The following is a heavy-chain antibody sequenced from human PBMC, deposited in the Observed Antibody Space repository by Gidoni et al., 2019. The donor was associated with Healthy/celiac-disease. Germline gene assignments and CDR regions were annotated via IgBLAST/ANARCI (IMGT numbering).Heavy chain of an antibody. J-gene: IGHJ5*02. CDR1: GYTFPAHY. D-gene: IGHD6-13*01. CDR3: ASASPLAAAGTRNWCDP. CDR2: SNTKSGGR. V-gene: IGHV1-2*02. Sequence: VPLVSSGAEVKMPCASVKVFCKSSGYTFPAHYMRWVRQAPGQGLEWMGWSNTKSGGRKDAQKLQGRVTRTRETAMSTADMELSRLRSDETAVDYCASASPLAAAGTRNWCDPWGQGTLVTVSS.